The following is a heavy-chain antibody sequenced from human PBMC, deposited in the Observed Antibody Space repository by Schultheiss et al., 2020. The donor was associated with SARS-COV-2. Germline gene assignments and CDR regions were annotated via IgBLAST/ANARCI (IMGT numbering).Heavy chain of an antibody. CDR3: ARYDILTGNGMDV. J-gene: IGHJ6*02. D-gene: IGHD3-9*01. Sequence: ASVKVSCKASGYTFTSYYMHWVRQAPGQGLEWMGIINPSGGSTSYAQKFQGRVTMTRDTSTSTAYMELRSLRSDDTAVYYCARYDILTGNGMDVWGQGTTVTVSS. CDR2: INPSGGST. CDR1: GYTFTSYY. V-gene: IGHV1-46*01.